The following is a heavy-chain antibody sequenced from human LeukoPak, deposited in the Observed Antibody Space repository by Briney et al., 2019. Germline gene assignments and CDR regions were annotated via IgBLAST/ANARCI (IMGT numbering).Heavy chain of an antibody. J-gene: IGHJ3*02. CDR2: ISSSGSTI. CDR3: AINMAVAGIDAFDI. Sequence: GGSLRLSCAASGFTFSDYYMSWIRQAPGKGLEWASYISSSGSTIYYADSVKGRFTISRDNAKNSLYLQMNSLRAEDTAVYYCAINMAVAGIDAFDIWGQGTMVTVSS. CDR1: GFTFSDYY. V-gene: IGHV3-11*01. D-gene: IGHD6-19*01.